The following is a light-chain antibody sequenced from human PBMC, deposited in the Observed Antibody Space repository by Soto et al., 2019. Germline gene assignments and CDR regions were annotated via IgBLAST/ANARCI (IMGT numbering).Light chain of an antibody. V-gene: IGKV3-20*01. CDR1: QSVSSSY. CDR3: QQYGSSPCT. J-gene: IGKJ1*01. CDR2: GAS. Sequence: EIVLTQSPGTLSLSPGERATLSCRASQSVSSSYLAWYQQKPGQAPRLLIYGASSRATGIPDRFSGSGSGTDFTLTITRPEPEDFAVYYCQQYGSSPCTFGQGTKVDIK.